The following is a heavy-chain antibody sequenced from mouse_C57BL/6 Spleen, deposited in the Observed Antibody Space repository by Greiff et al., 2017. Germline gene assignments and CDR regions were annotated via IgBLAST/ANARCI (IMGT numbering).Heavy chain of an antibody. CDR2: INPNNGGT. Sequence: EVQLQQSGPELVKPGASVKISCKASGYTFTDYYMDWVKQSHGKSLEWIGDINPNNGGTIYNEKFKGKATLTVDKSSSTAYMQLRSLTSEDTAVYYCARGGGRGDLDYWGQGTTLTVSS. J-gene: IGHJ2*01. CDR3: ARGGGRGDLDY. CDR1: GYTFTDYY. V-gene: IGHV1-18*01. D-gene: IGHD1-1*01.